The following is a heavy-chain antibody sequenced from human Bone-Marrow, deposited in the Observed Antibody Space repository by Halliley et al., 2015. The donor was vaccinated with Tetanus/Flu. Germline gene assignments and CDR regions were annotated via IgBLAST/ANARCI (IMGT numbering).Heavy chain of an antibody. CDR3: AREGVDRNFYYYGMDV. CDR2: ITAYTGNT. D-gene: IGHD2-8*01. Sequence: AWITAYTGNTNYAQKFQGRFTMTTDTSTNTAYMELRNLTSDDTAVYYWAREGVDRNFYYYGMDVWGQGTTVTVSS. J-gene: IGHJ6*02. V-gene: IGHV1-18*01.